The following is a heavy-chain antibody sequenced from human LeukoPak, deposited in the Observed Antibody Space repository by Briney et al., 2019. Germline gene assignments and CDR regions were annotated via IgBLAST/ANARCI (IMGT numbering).Heavy chain of an antibody. CDR1: GYTFTSYG. CDR3: ARDSVLLWFGELWENWFDP. CDR2: ISAYNGNT. J-gene: IGHJ5*02. Sequence: ASVKVSCKASGYTFTSYGISWVRQAPGQGLEWMGWISAYNGNTNYAQKLQGRVTMTTDTSTSTAYMELGSLRSDDTAVYYCARDSVLLWFGELWENWFDPWGQGTLVTVSS. V-gene: IGHV1-18*01. D-gene: IGHD3-10*01.